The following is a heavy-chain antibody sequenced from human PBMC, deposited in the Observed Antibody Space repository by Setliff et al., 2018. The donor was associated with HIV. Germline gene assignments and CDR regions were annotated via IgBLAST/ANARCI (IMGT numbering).Heavy chain of an antibody. J-gene: IGHJ4*02. V-gene: IGHV1-2*02. CDR2: INPNNGGT. D-gene: IGHD6-25*01. CDR3: AREKRSSTWLYSSGGTVDY. CDR1: GYTFSGYY. Sequence: ASVKVSCKASGYTFSGYYMHWVQQAPGQGLEWMGWINPNNGGTNYAQKFQGRVTMTGDTSISTVYMELSSLRSDDTAVYYCAREKRSSTWLYSSGGTVDYWGLGTLVTVSS.